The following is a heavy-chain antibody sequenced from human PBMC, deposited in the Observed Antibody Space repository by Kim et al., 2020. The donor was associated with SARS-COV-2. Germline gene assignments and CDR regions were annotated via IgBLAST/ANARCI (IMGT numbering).Heavy chain of an antibody. CDR2: I. J-gene: IGHJ4*02. CDR3: VRRSYPSYFDY. D-gene: IGHD3-10*01. Sequence: IWDVDAVKGRFIISRDNAKNSLYLQMNSLRGEDTALYYCVRRSYPSYFDYWGQGTLVTVSS. V-gene: IGHV3-9*01.